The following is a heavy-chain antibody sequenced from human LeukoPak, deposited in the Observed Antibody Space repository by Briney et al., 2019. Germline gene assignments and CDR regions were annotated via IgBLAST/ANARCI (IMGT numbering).Heavy chain of an antibody. J-gene: IGHJ4*02. CDR3: AKKSGPGTDPLDC. CDR2: ISDNGDIT. CDR1: GFSFSTYS. Sequence: PGGSLRLSCVASGFSFSTYSMSWVRQTPEKGLEWVSVISDNGDITKYADSVRGRFTMSRGNSKNTLFLQMNTLRADDTALYYCAKKSGPGTDPLDCWGQGTLVTVSS. D-gene: IGHD3-10*01. V-gene: IGHV3-23*01.